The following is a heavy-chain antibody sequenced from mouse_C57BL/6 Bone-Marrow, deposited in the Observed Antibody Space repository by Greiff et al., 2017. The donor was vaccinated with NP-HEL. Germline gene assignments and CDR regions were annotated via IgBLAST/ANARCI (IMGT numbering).Heavy chain of an antibody. Sequence: VKLQESGAELVKPGASVKLSCKASGYTFTSYWMQWVKQRPGQGLEWIGEIDPSDSYTNYNQKFKGKATLTVDTSSSTAYMQLSSLTSEDSAVYYCAREVVATNDYWGKGTTLTVSS. CDR3: AREVVATNDY. CDR2: IDPSDSYT. J-gene: IGHJ2*01. D-gene: IGHD1-1*01. CDR1: GYTFTSYW. V-gene: IGHV1-50*01.